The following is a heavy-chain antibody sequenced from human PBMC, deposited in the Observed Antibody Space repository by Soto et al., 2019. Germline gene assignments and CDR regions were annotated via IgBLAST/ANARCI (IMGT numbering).Heavy chain of an antibody. V-gene: IGHV3-7*01. CDR3: VRVMGFWGGFGRGNHYAMDV. CDR1: GFTFTTYR. Sequence: EVQLVESGGGLVQPGGSLRLSCAASGFTFTTYRMNWARQAPGKGLEWVANIKQDGSEEYYVDSVKGRFAISRDNAKNLLYLQMNSLRAEDTAVYYCVRVMGFWGGFGRGNHYAMDVWGQGTTVTVSS. CDR2: IKQDGSEE. J-gene: IGHJ6*02. D-gene: IGHD3-3*01.